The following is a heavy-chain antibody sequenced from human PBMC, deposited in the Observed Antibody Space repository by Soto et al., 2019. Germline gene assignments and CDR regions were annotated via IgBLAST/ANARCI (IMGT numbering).Heavy chain of an antibody. J-gene: IGHJ4*02. V-gene: IGHV4-59*01. Sequence: PSETLSLTCTVSDGTISSYYWSWIRQPPGKGLEWIGYIYYSGSTNYNPSLKSRVTISVDTSKNQFSLKLSSVTAADTAVYYCARDVGRLLFDYWGQGTLVTVS. CDR1: DGTISSYY. CDR2: IYYSGST. D-gene: IGHD2-15*01. CDR3: ARDVGRLLFDY.